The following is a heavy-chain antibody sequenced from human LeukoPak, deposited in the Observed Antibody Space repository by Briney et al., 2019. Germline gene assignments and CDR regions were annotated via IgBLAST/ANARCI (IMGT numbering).Heavy chain of an antibody. V-gene: IGHV3-30*01. CDR3: ARDDCSSTSCYTVWSWRSRSPDDY. CDR1: GFTFSSYA. CDR2: ISYDGSNK. Sequence: GGFLRLSCAASGFTFSSYAMHWVRQAAGKGLEWVAVISYDGSNKYYADSVKGRFTISRDNSKNTLYLQMNSLRAEDTAVYYCARDDCSSTSCYTVWSWRSRSPDDYWGQGTLVTVSS. D-gene: IGHD2-2*02. J-gene: IGHJ4*02.